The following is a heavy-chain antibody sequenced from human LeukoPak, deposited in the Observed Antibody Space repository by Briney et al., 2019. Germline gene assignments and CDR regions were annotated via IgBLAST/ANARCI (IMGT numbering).Heavy chain of an antibody. CDR2: ISVGGAKT. CDR3: AKDWSAAH. CDR1: GFTFTNYA. D-gene: IGHD2-15*01. Sequence: GGSLRLSCAASGFTFTNYAMTWVRQATGKGLEWVSAISVGGAKTHYADSVRGRFTISRDDSKKTLYLQMSSLRAEDTAVYYCAKDWSAAHWGQGTLVIVSS. J-gene: IGHJ4*02. V-gene: IGHV3-23*01.